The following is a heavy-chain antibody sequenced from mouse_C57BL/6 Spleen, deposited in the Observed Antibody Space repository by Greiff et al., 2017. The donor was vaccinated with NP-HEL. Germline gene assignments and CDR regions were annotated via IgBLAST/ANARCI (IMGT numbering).Heavy chain of an antibody. CDR1: GYAFSSYW. CDR3: ANYCGSSYGFAD. J-gene: IGHJ3*01. Sequence: QVQLQQSGAELVKPGASVKISCKASGYAFSSYWMNWVKQRPGKGLEWIGQIYTGDGDTNYNGKFKGQATMTADQSSSTAYMQLSSLTSEDSAVYYCANYCGSSYGFADWGQGTLVTVSA. V-gene: IGHV1-80*01. D-gene: IGHD1-1*01. CDR2: IYTGDGDT.